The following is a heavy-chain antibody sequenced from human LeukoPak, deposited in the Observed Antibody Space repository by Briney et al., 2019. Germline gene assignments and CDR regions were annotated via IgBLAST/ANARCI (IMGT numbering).Heavy chain of an antibody. V-gene: IGHV4-34*01. Sequence: SETLSLICAVYGXSFSGYYGSWIRQPPGKGLEWIGEINHSGSTNYNPSLKSRVTISVDTSKNQFSLKLSSVTAADTAVYYCARGSWRYYGMDVWGQGTTVTVSS. CDR1: GXSFSGYY. CDR3: ARGSWRYYGMDV. CDR2: INHSGST. J-gene: IGHJ6*02.